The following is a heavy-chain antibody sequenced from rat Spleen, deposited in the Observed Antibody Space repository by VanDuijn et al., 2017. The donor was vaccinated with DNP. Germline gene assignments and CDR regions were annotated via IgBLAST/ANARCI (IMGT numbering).Heavy chain of an antibody. V-gene: IGHV5-22*01. J-gene: IGHJ2*01. CDR3: VRWNSGHFDY. CDR1: GVTFSAYY. CDR2: IGSAAYAP. Sequence: EVQLVESGGGLVQPGRSLKLSCAASGVTFSAYYLARVRQAPAKGLEWVAYIGSAAYAPYYGDYVKGRFTISRDNAKSTLYLQMNSLRSEDMATYYCVRWNSGHFDYWGQGVMVTVSS. D-gene: IGHD4-3*01.